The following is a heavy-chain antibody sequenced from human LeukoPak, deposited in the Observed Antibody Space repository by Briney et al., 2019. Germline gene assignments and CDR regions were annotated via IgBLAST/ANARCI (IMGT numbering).Heavy chain of an antibody. V-gene: IGHV4-34*01. D-gene: IGHD6-13*01. J-gene: IGHJ4*02. CDR3: AGGQGGRRGRFSSSWYYFDY. Sequence: PSETLSLTCAVYGGSFSGYYWSWIRQPPGKGLEWIGEINHSGSTNYNPSLKSRVTISVDTSKNQFSLKLSSVTAADTAVYYCAGGQGGRRGRFSSSWYYFDYWGQGTLVTVSS. CDR2: INHSGST. CDR1: GGSFSGYY.